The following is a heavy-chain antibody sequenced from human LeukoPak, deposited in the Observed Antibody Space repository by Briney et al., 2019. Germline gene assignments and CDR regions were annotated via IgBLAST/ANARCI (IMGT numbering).Heavy chain of an antibody. CDR2: ISYDGSNK. CDR1: GFTFSSYA. CDR3: ASIAVAGNFDY. V-gene: IGHV3-30*04. D-gene: IGHD6-19*01. J-gene: IGHJ4*02. Sequence: GGSLRLSCAASGFTFSSYAMHWVRQAPGKGLEWVAVISYDGSNKYCADSVKGRFTISRDNSKNTLYLQMSSLRAEDTAVYYCASIAVAGNFDYWGQGTLVTVSS.